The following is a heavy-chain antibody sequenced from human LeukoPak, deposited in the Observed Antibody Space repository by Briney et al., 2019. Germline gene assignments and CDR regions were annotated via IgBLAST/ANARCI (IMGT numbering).Heavy chain of an antibody. J-gene: IGHJ3*01. CDR1: GSLFIRYG. Sequence: GASVKVSCKASGSLFIRYGISWMRQAPGQGLEWMGWISPDSGSAMYAEANEGRATMTTDSSTNTVSLTLRSLRSGDTAIYFCASYSYDRSGYPLAFDFWGQGTMVTVSP. D-gene: IGHD3-22*01. CDR3: ASYSYDRSGYPLAFDF. CDR2: ISPDSGSA. V-gene: IGHV1-18*01.